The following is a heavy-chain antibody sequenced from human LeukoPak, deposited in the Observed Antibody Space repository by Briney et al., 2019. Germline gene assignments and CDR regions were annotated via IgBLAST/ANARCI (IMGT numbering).Heavy chain of an antibody. CDR1: GFTLSSYG. CDR2: IIGSGGST. J-gene: IGHJ5*02. D-gene: IGHD2-2*01. V-gene: IGHV3-23*01. Sequence: GGSLRLSCAASGFTLSSYGMHWVRQAPGKGLEWVSVIIGSGGSTYYADSVKGRFTISRDNSKNMLYLQMNSLRAEDTAVYYCAKDHCSSTSCYYWFDPWGQGTLVTVSS. CDR3: AKDHCSSTSCYYWFDP.